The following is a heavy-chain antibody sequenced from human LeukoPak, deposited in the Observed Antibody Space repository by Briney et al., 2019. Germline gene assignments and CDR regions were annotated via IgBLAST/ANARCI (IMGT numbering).Heavy chain of an antibody. CDR2: IIPIFGTA. J-gene: IGHJ6*03. V-gene: IGHV1-69*13. Sequence: SVKVSCKASGYTFTSYAISWVRQAPGQGLEWMGGIIPIFGTANYAQKFQGRVTITADESTSTAYMELSSLRSEDTAVYYCASGSYSYYYYYMDVWGKGTTVTISS. CDR1: GYTFTSYA. CDR3: ASGSYSYYYYYMDV. D-gene: IGHD1-26*01.